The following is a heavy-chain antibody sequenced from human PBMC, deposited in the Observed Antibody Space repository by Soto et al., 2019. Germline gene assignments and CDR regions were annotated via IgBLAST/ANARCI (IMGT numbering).Heavy chain of an antibody. J-gene: IGHJ4*02. CDR3: ARLVAVAPVDNV. Sequence: SETLSLTCSVSGGSINYNSYHWGWIRQPPGQGLEWIGSIFYTGTTFYNPSLESRVTMSVDTSKNSFSLHLTSVTAEDTAVYFCARLVAVAPVDNVWCQGTLVP. V-gene: IGHV4-39*02. CDR2: IFYTGTT. D-gene: IGHD5-12*01. CDR1: GGSINYNSYH.